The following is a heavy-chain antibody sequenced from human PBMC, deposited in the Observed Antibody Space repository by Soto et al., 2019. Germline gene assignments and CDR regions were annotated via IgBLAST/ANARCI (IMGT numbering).Heavy chain of an antibody. CDR3: ASYYWDLDS. J-gene: IGHJ4*02. D-gene: IGHD3-10*01. V-gene: IGHV4-30-2*01. Sequence: PSETLSLTCAVSGGSISSGGYSWSWIRQPPGKGLEWIGYIYHSGSTHYNPSLKSRVTISVDRSKNQFSLKLSSVTAADTAVYYCASYYWDLDSWGQGTMVTVSS. CDR2: IYHSGST. CDR1: GGSISSGGYS.